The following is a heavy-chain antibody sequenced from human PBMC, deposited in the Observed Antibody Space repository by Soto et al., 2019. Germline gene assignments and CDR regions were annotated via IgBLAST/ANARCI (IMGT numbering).Heavy chain of an antibody. J-gene: IGHJ5*02. CDR3: ARDKRVTMIGGWFDP. CDR1: GYSISSGYY. CDR2: IYHSGKT. Sequence: PSETLSLTCVVSGYSISSGYYWAWVRQPPGKELEWIGSIYHSGKTYYKPSLRSRVTVSVDTSKNQFSMKLISVTAADTAVYYCARDKRVTMIGGWFDPWGQGTLATVSS. D-gene: IGHD3-22*01. V-gene: IGHV4-38-2*02.